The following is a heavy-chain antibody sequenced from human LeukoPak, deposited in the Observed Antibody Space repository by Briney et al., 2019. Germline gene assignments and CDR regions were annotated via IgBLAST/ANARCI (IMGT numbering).Heavy chain of an antibody. CDR3: ARHPLLPTAPWVPNYFDY. Sequence: SSETLSLTCTVSGGSISSSSYYWGWIRQPPGKGLEWIGSIYYSGSTYYNPSLKSRVTISVDTSKNQFSLKLTSVTAADTAVYYCARHPLLPTAPWVPNYFDYWGQGTLVTVSS. D-gene: IGHD5-18*01. CDR2: IYYSGST. J-gene: IGHJ4*02. CDR1: GGSISSSSYY. V-gene: IGHV4-39*01.